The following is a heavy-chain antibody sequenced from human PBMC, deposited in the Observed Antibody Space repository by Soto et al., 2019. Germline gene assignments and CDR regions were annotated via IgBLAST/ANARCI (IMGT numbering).Heavy chain of an antibody. CDR3: AREAPIMTTDFSDAFDI. CDR2: IYYSWST. Sequence: SETLSLTCTVSGGSISSGGYYWSWIRQHPGKGLECIGYIYYSWSTYYNTSLKSRVTISVDTSKNQFSLKLSSVTAADTAVYYCAREAPIMTTDFSDAFDIWGQGTMVTVSS. J-gene: IGHJ3*02. D-gene: IGHD4-17*01. CDR1: GGSISSGGYY. V-gene: IGHV4-31*03.